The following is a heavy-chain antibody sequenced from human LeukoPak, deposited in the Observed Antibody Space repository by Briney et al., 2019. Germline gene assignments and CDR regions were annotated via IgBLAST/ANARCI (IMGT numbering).Heavy chain of an antibody. CDR2: IIPIFGTA. CDR3: ARDSQVEMCLDY. Sequence: GSSVKVSCKASGGTFSSYAISWVRQAPGQGLGWMGGIIPIFGTANYAQKFQGRVTITTDESTSTAYMELSSLRSEDTAVYYCARDSQVEMCLDYWGQGTLVTVSS. J-gene: IGHJ4*02. D-gene: IGHD5-24*01. V-gene: IGHV1-69*05. CDR1: GGTFSSYA.